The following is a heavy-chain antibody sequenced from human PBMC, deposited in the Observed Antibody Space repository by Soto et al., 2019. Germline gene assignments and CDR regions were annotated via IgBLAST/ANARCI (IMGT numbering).Heavy chain of an antibody. J-gene: IGHJ4*02. CDR3: ARCRYNSGCRY. V-gene: IGHV2-5*02. CDR1: GFSVTTAEVG. Sequence: QITLKESGPTLVKPTQTLTLTCTCSGFSVTTAEVGVGWIRQPPRKALEWLALIYWDDDTRYSPSLKGRLTITRHTSKTQALLTVTNMDPLDTGTYYCARCRYNSGCRYWGQGTPVTVPS. D-gene: IGHD6-19*01. CDR2: IYWDDDT.